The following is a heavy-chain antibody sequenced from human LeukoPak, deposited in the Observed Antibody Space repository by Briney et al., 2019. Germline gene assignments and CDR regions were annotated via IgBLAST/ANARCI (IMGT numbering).Heavy chain of an antibody. CDR2: IWYDGSNK. V-gene: IGHV3-33*01. D-gene: IGHD3-16*01. CDR1: GFTFSSYG. CDR3: ARSMITFGGAMGYFDY. Sequence: GGSLRLCCAASGFTFSSYGMHWVRQAPGKGLEWVAVIWYDGSNKYYADSVKGRFTISRDNSKNTLYLQMNSLRAEDTAVYYCARSMITFGGAMGYFDYWGQGTLVTVSS. J-gene: IGHJ4*02.